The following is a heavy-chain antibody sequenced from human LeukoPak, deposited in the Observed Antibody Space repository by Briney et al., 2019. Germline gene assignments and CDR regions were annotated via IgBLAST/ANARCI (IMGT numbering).Heavy chain of an antibody. Sequence: SETLSLTCAVYGGSFSSYYWGWIRQPPGKGLEWIGSIYYSGSTYYNPSLKSRVTISVDTSKNQFSLKLSSVTAADTAVYYCARLDGLLPWLWGQGTLVTVSS. D-gene: IGHD3-9*01. CDR1: GGSFSSYY. CDR2: IYYSGST. J-gene: IGHJ4*02. V-gene: IGHV4-39*01. CDR3: ARLDGLLPWL.